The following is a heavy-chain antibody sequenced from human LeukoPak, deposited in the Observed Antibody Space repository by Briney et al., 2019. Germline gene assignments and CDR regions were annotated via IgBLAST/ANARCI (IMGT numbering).Heavy chain of an antibody. Sequence: SETLPLTCTVSGGSISSSSYYWGWIRQPPGKGLECIGSIYYSGSTYYNPSLKSRVTISVDTSKNQFSLKLTSVTAADTAVYYCAREMASGWYHYWGQGTLVTVSS. J-gene: IGHJ4*02. V-gene: IGHV4-39*07. D-gene: IGHD6-19*01. CDR2: IYYSGST. CDR3: AREMASGWYHY. CDR1: GGSISSSSYY.